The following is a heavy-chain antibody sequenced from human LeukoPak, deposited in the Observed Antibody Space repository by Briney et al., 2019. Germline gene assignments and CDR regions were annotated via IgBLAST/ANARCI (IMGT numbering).Heavy chain of an antibody. CDR2: FDPEDGET. J-gene: IGHJ4*02. CDR3: ARGMVATRNHITRALYFDY. Sequence: ASVKVSCKVSGYTLTELSMHWVRQAPGKGLEWMGGFDPEDGETIYAQKFQGRVTITTDESTSTAYMELSSLRSEDTAVYYCARGMVATRNHITRALYFDYWGQGTLVTVSS. V-gene: IGHV1-24*01. D-gene: IGHD5-12*01. CDR1: GYTLTELS.